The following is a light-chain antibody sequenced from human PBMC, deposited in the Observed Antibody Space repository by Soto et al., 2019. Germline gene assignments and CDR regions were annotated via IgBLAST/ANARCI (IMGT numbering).Light chain of an antibody. CDR3: SSYTSSTTLSVV. V-gene: IGLV2-14*01. J-gene: IGLJ2*01. CDR2: GVT. Sequence: HSALTQPASVSGSPGQSITISCTGTSSDVGGYNYVSWYQQRPGKAPKLMIYGVTNRPSGVSNRFSGSKSGNTASLTISGLQAEDEADYYCSSYTSSTTLSVVFGGGTKLTVL. CDR1: SSDVGGYNY.